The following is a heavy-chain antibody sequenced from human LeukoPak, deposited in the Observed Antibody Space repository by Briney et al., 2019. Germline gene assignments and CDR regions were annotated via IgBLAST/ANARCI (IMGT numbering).Heavy chain of an antibody. V-gene: IGHV1-46*01. CDR3: ASFKSSGEYFDY. D-gene: IGHD7-27*01. CDR1: GYTFTDYY. Sequence: ASVKVSCEASGYTFTDYYMHWVRQAPGQGLEWMGIIDPSVGSTTYAQKFQGRVTMTRDMSTSTVHMELSSLRSEDTAVYYCASFKSSGEYFDYWGQGTLVTVFS. J-gene: IGHJ4*02. CDR2: IDPSVGST.